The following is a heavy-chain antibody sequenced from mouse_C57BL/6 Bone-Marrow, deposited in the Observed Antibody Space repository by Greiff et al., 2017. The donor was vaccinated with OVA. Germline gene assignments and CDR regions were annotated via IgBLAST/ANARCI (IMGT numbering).Heavy chain of an antibody. D-gene: IGHD1-1*01. V-gene: IGHV1-26*01. Sequence: VQLQQSGPELVKPGASVKISCKASGYTFTDYYMNWVKQSHGKSLEWIGDINPNNGGTSYNQKFKGKATLTVDKSSSTAYMELRSLTSEDSAVYYCARRNYGSPWYFDVWGTGTTVTVSS. CDR1: GYTFTDYY. CDR3: ARRNYGSPWYFDV. J-gene: IGHJ1*03. CDR2: INPNNGGT.